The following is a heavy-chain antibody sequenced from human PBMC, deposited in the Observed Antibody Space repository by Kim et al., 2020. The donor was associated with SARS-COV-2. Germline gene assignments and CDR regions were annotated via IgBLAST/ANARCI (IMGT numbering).Heavy chain of an antibody. V-gene: IGHV6-1*01. Sequence: SQTLSLTCAISGDSVSSNSAAWNWIRQSPSRGLEWLGRTYYRSKWYNDYAVSVKSRITINPDTSKNQFSLQLNSVTPEDTAVYYCARDQLWVLWSAGKVYYYYYGMDVWGQGTTVTVSS. CDR2: TYYRSKWYN. J-gene: IGHJ6*02. D-gene: IGHD3-10*01. CDR3: ARDQLWVLWSAGKVYYYYYGMDV. CDR1: GDSVSSNSAA.